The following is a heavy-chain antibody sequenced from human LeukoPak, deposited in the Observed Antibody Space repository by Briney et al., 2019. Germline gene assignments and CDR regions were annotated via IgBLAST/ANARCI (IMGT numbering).Heavy chain of an antibody. CDR1: GYTFTSYD. Sequence: GASVKVSCKASGYTFTSYDINWVRQATGQGLEWMGWMNPNSGNAGYAQKFQGRVTMTRNTSISTAYMELSSLRSEDTAVYYCARRSGSYSGDWFDPWGQGTLVTVSS. CDR3: ARRSGSYSGDWFDP. V-gene: IGHV1-8*02. CDR2: MNPNSGNA. J-gene: IGHJ5*02. D-gene: IGHD1-26*01.